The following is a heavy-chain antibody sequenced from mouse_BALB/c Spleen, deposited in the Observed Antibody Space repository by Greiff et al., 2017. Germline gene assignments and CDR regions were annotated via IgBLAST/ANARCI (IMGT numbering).Heavy chain of an antibody. CDR2: IWAGGST. CDR3: ARGDGNYGFAY. V-gene: IGHV2-9*02. Sequence: VKLQESGPGLVAPSQSLSITCTVSGFSLTSYGVHWVRQPPGKGLEWLGVIWAGGSTNYNSALMSRLSISKDNSKSQVFLKMNSLQTDDTAMYYCARGDGNYGFAYWGQGTLVTVSA. D-gene: IGHD2-1*01. J-gene: IGHJ3*01. CDR1: GFSLTSYG.